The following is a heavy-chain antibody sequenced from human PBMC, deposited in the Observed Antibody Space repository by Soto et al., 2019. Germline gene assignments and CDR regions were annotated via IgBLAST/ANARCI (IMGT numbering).Heavy chain of an antibody. CDR3: ARSLMNTAMVTFYYFDY. Sequence: ASVKVSCKASGFTFTSSAVQWVRQARGQRLEWIGWIVAGSGNTNYAQKFQDRVTITRDISTSTAYMELSSLRSEDTAVYYCARSLMNTAMVTFYYFDYWGQGTLVTVSS. V-gene: IGHV1-58*01. CDR1: GFTFTSSA. J-gene: IGHJ4*02. CDR2: IVAGSGNT. D-gene: IGHD5-18*01.